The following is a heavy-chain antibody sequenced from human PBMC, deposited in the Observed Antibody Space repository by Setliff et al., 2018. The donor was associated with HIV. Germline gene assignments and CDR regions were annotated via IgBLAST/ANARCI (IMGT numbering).Heavy chain of an antibody. V-gene: IGHV1-2*02. Sequence: ASVKVSCKASGYTFTDYYMHWVRQAPGQGPEWMGWINPNTGATNYAQTFQGRVTVTRDTSTRTAYMDLSSLRSDDTALYYCARGPVGGTVDYWGQGTLVTRLL. CDR2: INPNTGAT. CDR3: ARGPVGGTVDY. CDR1: GYTFTDYY. D-gene: IGHD1-26*01. J-gene: IGHJ4*02.